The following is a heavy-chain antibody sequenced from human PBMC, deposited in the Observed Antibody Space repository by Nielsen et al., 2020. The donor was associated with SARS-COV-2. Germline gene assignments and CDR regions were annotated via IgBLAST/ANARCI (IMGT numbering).Heavy chain of an antibody. Sequence: ASVKVSCKASGYTFTDYYIHWVRQAPGQGLEWMGRINPKSGGTNYAQKFQGRVTITRDTSITTAYMELRRLRSDDTAMYYCSAGLGGYVAIAYCGQGTLVTVSS. CDR2: INPKSGGT. D-gene: IGHD5-12*01. V-gene: IGHV1-2*06. CDR1: GYTFTDYY. J-gene: IGHJ4*02. CDR3: SAGLGGYVAIAY.